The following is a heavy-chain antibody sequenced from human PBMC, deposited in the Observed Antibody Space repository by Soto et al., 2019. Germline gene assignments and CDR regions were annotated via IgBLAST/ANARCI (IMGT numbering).Heavy chain of an antibody. CDR3: ARFACSGGGCYPDWYFDL. J-gene: IGHJ2*01. D-gene: IGHD2-15*01. CDR2: IYLHGST. V-gene: IGHV3-53*01. CDR1: GFSVSGNY. Sequence: EVQLVESGGGLVQPGGSLRLSCAASGFSVSGNYINCVRQAPGKGLAWVSVIYLHGSTFYSDSVRGRFTISRDSSKNTVYLEMDSLRAEDTAVYYCARFACSGGGCYPDWYFDLWGRGTLVTVSS.